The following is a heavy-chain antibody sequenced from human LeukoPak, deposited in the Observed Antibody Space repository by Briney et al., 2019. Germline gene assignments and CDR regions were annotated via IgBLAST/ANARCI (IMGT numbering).Heavy chain of an antibody. D-gene: IGHD3-10*01. Sequence: GGSLRLSCAASGFTFDEYAMHWVRQAPGKGLEWVALISWDGGSTYYAASVKGRFTISRDNSKNSLYLQMNSLRAEDTALYYCAKALRPYGSGSYSYFDYWGQGTLVTVSS. V-gene: IGHV3-43D*03. CDR2: ISWDGGST. J-gene: IGHJ4*02. CDR3: AKALRPYGSGSYSYFDY. CDR1: GFTFDEYA.